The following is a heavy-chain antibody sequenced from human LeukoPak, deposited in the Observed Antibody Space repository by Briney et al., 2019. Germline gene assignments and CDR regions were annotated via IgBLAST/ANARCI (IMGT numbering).Heavy chain of an antibody. V-gene: IGHV4-59*12. J-gene: IGHJ4*02. Sequence: SESLSLTCTVSGGSISSYYWSWIRQPPGKGLEWIGYIHYSGSTNYNPSLKSRVTISVDTSKNQFSLKLSSVTAADTAVYYCARGKSYYGSGSYSYFLDYWGQGTLVTVSS. CDR2: IHYSGST. CDR1: GGSISSYY. D-gene: IGHD3-10*01. CDR3: ARGKSYYGSGSYSYFLDY.